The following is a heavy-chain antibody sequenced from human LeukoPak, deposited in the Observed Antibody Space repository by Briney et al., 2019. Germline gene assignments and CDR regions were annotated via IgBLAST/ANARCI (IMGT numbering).Heavy chain of an antibody. Sequence: PSETLSLTCTVSGGSISTYYWSWIRQPPGKGLEWIGYIYYSGSTNYNPSLKSRVSISVDTSKNQFSLRLSSVTAADTAVYYCARGGDYYGSVTYYAFDPWGQGTLVTVSS. V-gene: IGHV4-59*01. CDR1: GGSISTYY. CDR2: IYYSGST. J-gene: IGHJ5*02. D-gene: IGHD3-10*01. CDR3: ARGGDYYGSVTYYAFDP.